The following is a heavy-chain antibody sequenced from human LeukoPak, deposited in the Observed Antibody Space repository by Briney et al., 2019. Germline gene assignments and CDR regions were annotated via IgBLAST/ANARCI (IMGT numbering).Heavy chain of an antibody. J-gene: IGHJ6*04. CDR3: ARVQRYCSGGSCYDYYYYSMDV. V-gene: IGHV3-21*01. CDR2: ISSSSSYI. D-gene: IGHD2-15*01. Sequence: GGSLRLSCAASGFTFSSYSMNWVRQAPGKGLEWVSSISSSSSYIYYADSVKGRFTISRDNAKNSLYLQMNSLRAEDTAVYYCARVQRYCSGGSCYDYYYYSMDVWGKGTTVTVSS. CDR1: GFTFSSYS.